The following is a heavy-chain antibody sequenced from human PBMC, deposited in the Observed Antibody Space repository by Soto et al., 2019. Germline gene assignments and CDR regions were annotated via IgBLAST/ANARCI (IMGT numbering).Heavy chain of an antibody. Sequence: EVQLLEAGGGLVQPGGALRLSCAASGFTFSSYAMAWVRQAPWKGLELVSTIRASGTSTYYADSVEGRFSISIYNSKHTLYLQMNSLRAEDTAVYYCAKEWSDARTRDTCGLVDYWGQGALVTVSS. CDR1: GFTFSSYA. CDR2: IRASGTST. V-gene: IGHV3-23*01. J-gene: IGHJ4*02. D-gene: IGHD2-8*01. CDR3: AKEWSDARTRDTCGLVDY.